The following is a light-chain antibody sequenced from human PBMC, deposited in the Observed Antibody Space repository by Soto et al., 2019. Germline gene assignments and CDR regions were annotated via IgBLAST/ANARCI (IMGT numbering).Light chain of an antibody. CDR2: SNN. J-gene: IGLJ3*02. Sequence: QSVLTQPPSASGTPGQRVTISCSGRSYNIGSTTVNWYQQLPGTAPKLLIYSNNQRPLWVPDRFSGSKSGTSASLAISGLQSEYEADYCCASWYDSMIGCVFGGWTQLYV. CDR1: SYNIGSTT. V-gene: IGLV1-44*01. CDR3: ASWYDSMIGCV.